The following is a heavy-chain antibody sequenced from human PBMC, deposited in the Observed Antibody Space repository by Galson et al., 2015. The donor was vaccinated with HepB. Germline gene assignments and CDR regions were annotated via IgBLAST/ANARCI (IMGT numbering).Heavy chain of an antibody. CDR2: ISSSSSYI. D-gene: IGHD2-21*01. V-gene: IGHV3-21*01. J-gene: IGHJ4*02. CDR3: ARAGGVVGDLEETGY. CDR1: GFTFSSYS. Sequence: SLRLSCAASGFTFSSYSMNWVRQAPGKGLKWVSSISSSSSYIYYADSVKGRFTISRDNAKNSLYLQMNSLRAEDTAVYYCARAGGVVGDLEETGYWGQGTLVTVSS.